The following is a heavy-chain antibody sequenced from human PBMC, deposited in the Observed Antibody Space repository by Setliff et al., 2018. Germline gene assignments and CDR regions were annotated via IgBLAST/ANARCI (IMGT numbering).Heavy chain of an antibody. CDR3: ASPRRDDLDSPFDAFDI. CDR1: CASITSGHY. Sequence: SETLSLTCGVSCASITSGHYWGWIRQPPGKGLEWIGTIYHRGRTYYNPSLRSRVTMSLDTSKNQFSLRLSSVTAADTAVYYCASPRRDDLDSPFDAFDIWGQGTMVTVSS. J-gene: IGHJ3*02. CDR2: IYHRGRT. D-gene: IGHD3-3*01. V-gene: IGHV4-38-2*01.